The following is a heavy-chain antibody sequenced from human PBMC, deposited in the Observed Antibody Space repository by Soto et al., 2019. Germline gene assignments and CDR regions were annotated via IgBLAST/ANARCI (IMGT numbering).Heavy chain of an antibody. CDR1: GFTFSSYG. V-gene: IGHV3-33*01. J-gene: IGHJ6*02. CDR2: IWYDGSNK. D-gene: IGHD3-3*01. CDR3: ARTRGVGWSANYYYYGMDV. Sequence: GGSLRLSCAASGFTFSSYGMHWVRQAPGKGLEWVAVIWYDGSNKYYADSVKGRFTISRDNSKNTLYLQMNSLRAEDTAVYYCARTRGVGWSANYYYYGMDVWGQGTTVTVSS.